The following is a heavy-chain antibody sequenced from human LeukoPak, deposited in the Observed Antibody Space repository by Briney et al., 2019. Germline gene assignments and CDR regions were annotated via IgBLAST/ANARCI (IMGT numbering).Heavy chain of an antibody. CDR2: ISAYNGNT. D-gene: IGHD5-18*01. CDR3: ARDLSNRYSYGTDAFDI. CDR1: GYTFTSYD. Sequence: GASVKVSCKASGYTFTSYDINWVRQATGQGLEWMGWISAYNGNTNYAQKLQGRVTMTTDTSASTAYMELRSLRSDDTAVYYCARDLSNRYSYGTDAFDIWGQGTMVTVSS. V-gene: IGHV1-18*01. J-gene: IGHJ3*02.